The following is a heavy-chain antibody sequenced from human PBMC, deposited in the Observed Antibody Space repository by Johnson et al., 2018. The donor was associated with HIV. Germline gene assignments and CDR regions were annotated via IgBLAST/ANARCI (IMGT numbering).Heavy chain of an antibody. CDR2: ISYDGSNK. CDR1: GFTFSSYA. V-gene: IGHV3-30-3*01. CDR3: ARVRGLIAFDS. Sequence: QVQLVESGGGVVQPGRSLRLSCAASGFTFSSYAMHWVRQAPGKGLEWVAVISYDGSNKYYADSVKGRFTISRDNSKNTLYLQMNSLRAEDTAVYYCARVRGLIAFDSWGQGTMVTVSS. J-gene: IGHJ3*02. D-gene: IGHD3-22*01.